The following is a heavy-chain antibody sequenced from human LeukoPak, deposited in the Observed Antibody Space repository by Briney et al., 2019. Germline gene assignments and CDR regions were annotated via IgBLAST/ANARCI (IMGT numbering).Heavy chain of an antibody. V-gene: IGHV4-31*03. CDR2: IYYSGST. Sequence: PSQTLSLTCTVSGGSISSGGYYWSWIRQHPGKGLEWIGYIYYSGSTYYNPSLKSRVTISVATSKNQFSLKLSSVTAADTAVYYCARSAPVRGVLFDYWGQGTLVTVSS. CDR3: ARSAPVRGVLFDY. D-gene: IGHD3-10*01. J-gene: IGHJ4*02. CDR1: GGSISSGGYY.